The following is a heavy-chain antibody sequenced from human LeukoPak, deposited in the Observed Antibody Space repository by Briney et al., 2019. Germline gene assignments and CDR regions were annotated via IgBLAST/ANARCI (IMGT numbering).Heavy chain of an antibody. CDR3: ARDLGSSGWTEEAYFDY. J-gene: IGHJ4*02. Sequence: ASVKVSCKVSGYTFTGYYMHWVRQAPGQGLEWMGYIYPNSGATKYAQKFQGRVTMTRDTSISTAYMELSGLRSDDTAVYYCARDLGSSGWTEEAYFDYWGQGTLVTVSS. V-gene: IGHV1-2*02. CDR2: IYPNSGAT. D-gene: IGHD6-19*01. CDR1: GYTFTGYY.